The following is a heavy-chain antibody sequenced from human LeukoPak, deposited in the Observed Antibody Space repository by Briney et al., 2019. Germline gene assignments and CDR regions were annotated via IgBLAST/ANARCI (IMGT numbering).Heavy chain of an antibody. CDR1: GFSFSSYW. CDR3: ASSHDSSGND. Sequence: GGSLRLSCVASGFSFSSYWMAWVRQAPGKGLEWVANIKYDGSHKYYVDSVKGRFTISRDNAKNSVYLQMNSLRVDDTAVYFCASSHDSSGNDWGQGTMVTVST. D-gene: IGHD3-22*01. V-gene: IGHV3-7*01. CDR2: IKYDGSHK. J-gene: IGHJ4*02.